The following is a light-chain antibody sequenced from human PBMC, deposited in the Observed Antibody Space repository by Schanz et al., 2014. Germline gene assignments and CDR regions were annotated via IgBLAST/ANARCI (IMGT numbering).Light chain of an antibody. CDR2: DVS. J-gene: IGLJ2*01. V-gene: IGLV2-8*01. Sequence: QSALTQPASVSGSPGQSITISCTGTSSDVGGYNSVSWYQQYPGKAPKLMIYDVSNRPSGVPDRFSGSKSGNTASLTISGLQAEDEADYYCNSYGGSNNLVFGGGTKVTVL. CDR3: NSYGGSNNLV. CDR1: SSDVGGYNS.